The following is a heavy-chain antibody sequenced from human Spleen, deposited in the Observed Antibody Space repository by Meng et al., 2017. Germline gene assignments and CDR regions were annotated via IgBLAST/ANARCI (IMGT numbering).Heavy chain of an antibody. CDR2: IWYDGSYK. Sequence: GESLKISCAASGFTFSCFGMHWVRQAPGKGLEWVAIIWYDGSYKYYADSVKGRFTISRDNSKNTLYLQMNSLRAEDTAVYYCARVQYGSGSYYNVYYYGMDVWGQGTTVTVSS. D-gene: IGHD3-10*01. J-gene: IGHJ6*02. V-gene: IGHV3-30*02. CDR3: ARVQYGSGSYYNVYYYGMDV. CDR1: GFTFSCFG.